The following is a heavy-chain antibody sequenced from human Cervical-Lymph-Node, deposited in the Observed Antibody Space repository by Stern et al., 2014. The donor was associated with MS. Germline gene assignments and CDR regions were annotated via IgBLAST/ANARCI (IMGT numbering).Heavy chain of an antibody. D-gene: IGHD4-17*01. Sequence: ESGPALVKSTQTLTLTCTFSGFSLSTRGMRVSWIRQPPGKALEWLARIDWDDDKFYSTSLKTRLTISKDTSKNQVVLTMTNVDPVDTATYFCARITDYADYWGQGTLVTVSS. CDR1: GFSLSTRGMR. CDR2: IDWDDDK. J-gene: IGHJ4*02. V-gene: IGHV2-70*04. CDR3: ARITDYADY.